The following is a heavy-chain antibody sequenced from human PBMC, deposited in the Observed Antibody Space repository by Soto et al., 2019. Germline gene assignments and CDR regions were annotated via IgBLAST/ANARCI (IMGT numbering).Heavy chain of an antibody. J-gene: IGHJ3*02. CDR3: ATLGATLGRDAFDI. V-gene: IGHV3-21*01. CDR1: GFTFSSYS. CDR2: ISSSSSYI. D-gene: IGHD1-26*01. Sequence: EVQLVESGGGLVKPGGSLRLSCAASGFTFSSYSMNWVRQAPGKGLEWVSSISSSSSYIYYADSVKCRFTISRDNAKNSLYLQMNSLRAEDTAVYYCATLGATLGRDAFDIWCQGTMVTVSS.